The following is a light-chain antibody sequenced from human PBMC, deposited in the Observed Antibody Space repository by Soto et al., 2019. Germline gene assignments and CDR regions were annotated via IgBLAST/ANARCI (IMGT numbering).Light chain of an antibody. CDR1: SSNIGSHT. V-gene: IGLV1-44*01. Sequence: QSALTQPPSASGTPGQRVTISCSGSSSNIGSHTVSWFQHLPGTAPKLLIYSNDQRPSGVPDRFSGSKSGTSASLAISGLQSEDEADYYCAAWDASLNGWVFGGVTKLTVL. CDR2: SND. CDR3: AAWDASLNGWV. J-gene: IGLJ3*02.